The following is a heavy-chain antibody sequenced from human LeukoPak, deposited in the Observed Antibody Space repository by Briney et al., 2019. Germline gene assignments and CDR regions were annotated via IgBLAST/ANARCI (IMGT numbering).Heavy chain of an antibody. D-gene: IGHD3-22*01. CDR3: ARQIDYDRSGYFYFN. V-gene: IGHV4-39*01. Sequence: PSETLSLTCTVSGGSISSSGYYWGWIRQPPGKGLECIGIMSYSGSTYYNPSLKSRVTMSVDTSKNHFSLKLSSVTAADTAVYYCARQIDYDRSGYFYFNWGQGTLVTVSS. J-gene: IGHJ4*02. CDR2: MSYSGST. CDR1: GGSISSSGYY.